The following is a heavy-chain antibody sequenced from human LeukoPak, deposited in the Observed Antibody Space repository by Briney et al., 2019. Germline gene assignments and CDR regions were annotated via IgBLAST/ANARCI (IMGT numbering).Heavy chain of an antibody. CDR1: GGSISSSSYY. CDR2: IYYSGST. V-gene: IGHV4-39*01. CDR3: ARGLWFGDSYYFDY. J-gene: IGHJ4*02. Sequence: SETLSLTCTVSGGSISSSSYYWGWIRQPPGKGLEWIGSIYYSGSTYYNPSLKSRVTISVDTSKNQFSLKLGSVTAADTAVYYCARGLWFGDSYYFDYWGQGTLVTVSS. D-gene: IGHD3-10*01.